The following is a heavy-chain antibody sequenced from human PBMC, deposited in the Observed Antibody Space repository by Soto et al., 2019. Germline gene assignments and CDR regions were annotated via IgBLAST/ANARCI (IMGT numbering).Heavy chain of an antibody. CDR2: INPNSGGT. J-gene: IGHJ6*02. V-gene: IGHV1-2*02. CDR3: ARDHWPSQQLVPDYGMDV. D-gene: IGHD6-13*01. CDR1: GYTFTGYY. Sequence: GASVKVSCKASGYTFTGYYMHWVRQTPGQGLEWMGWINPNSGGTNYAQKFQGRVTMTRDTSISTAYMELSRLRSDDTAVYYCARDHWPSQQLVPDYGMDVWGQGTTVTVSS.